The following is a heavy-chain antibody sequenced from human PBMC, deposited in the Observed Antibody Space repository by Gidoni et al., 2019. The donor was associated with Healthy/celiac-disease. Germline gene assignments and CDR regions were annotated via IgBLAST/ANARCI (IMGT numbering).Heavy chain of an antibody. CDR2: IYTSGST. V-gene: IGHV4-61*02. D-gene: IGHD2-8*01. Sequence: QVQLQESGPGLVKPSQTLSLTCTVSGGSISSGSYYWNWIRQPAGKGLEWIGRIYTSGSTNYNPSLKSRVTISVDTSKNQFSLKLSSVTAADTAVYYCAREGGYCTNGVCFRPLQNWFDPWGQGTLVTVSS. J-gene: IGHJ5*02. CDR1: GGSISSGSYY. CDR3: AREGGYCTNGVCFRPLQNWFDP.